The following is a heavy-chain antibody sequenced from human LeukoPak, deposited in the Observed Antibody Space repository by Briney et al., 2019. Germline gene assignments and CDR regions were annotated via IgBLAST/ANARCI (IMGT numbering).Heavy chain of an antibody. J-gene: IGHJ6*03. D-gene: IGHD3-22*01. CDR2: INPNSGGT. V-gene: IGHV1-2*02. CDR3: ARSGYYYDSSGYYYMDV. Sequence: ASVKVSCKASGYTFTGYYMHRVRQAPGQGFEWMGWINPNSGGTNYAQKFQGRVTMTRDTSISTAYMELSRLRSDDTAVYYCARSGYYYDSSGYYYMDVWGKGTTVTVSS. CDR1: GYTFTGYY.